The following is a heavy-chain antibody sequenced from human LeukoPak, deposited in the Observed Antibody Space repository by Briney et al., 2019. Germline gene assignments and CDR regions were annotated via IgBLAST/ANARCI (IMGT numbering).Heavy chain of an antibody. CDR3: AKGRITMIVVVITYFDY. Sequence: PGGSLRLSCAASGFTFSSYAMNWVRQAPGKGLEWVSTISGSGGNTYYADSVKGRFTISRDNYNNTLYLQMNSLRADDTAVYYCAKGRITMIVVVITYFDYWGQGTLVTVSS. J-gene: IGHJ4*02. V-gene: IGHV3-23*01. CDR1: GFTFSSYA. CDR2: ISGSGGNT. D-gene: IGHD3-22*01.